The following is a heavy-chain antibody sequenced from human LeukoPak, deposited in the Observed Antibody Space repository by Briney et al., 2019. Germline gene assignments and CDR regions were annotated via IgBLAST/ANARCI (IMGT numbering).Heavy chain of an antibody. CDR2: ISANGIST. Sequence: PGGSLRLSCAASGFTFTSYARNWVRQAPGKGLEWVSGISANGISTNYADSVKGGFTISRENSKNTLYLQLNTLRAGDTAIYYCARGRWPGGHFDYWGQGTLVTVSS. CDR1: GFTFTSYA. CDR3: ARGRWPGGHFDY. J-gene: IGHJ4*02. D-gene: IGHD4-23*01. V-gene: IGHV3-23*01.